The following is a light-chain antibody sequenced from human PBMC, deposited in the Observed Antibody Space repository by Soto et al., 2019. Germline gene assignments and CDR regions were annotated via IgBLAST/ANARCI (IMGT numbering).Light chain of an antibody. Sequence: DIQLTQSPSFLSASVGDRVTITCRASQAIGSSLAWYQQKQGEAPKLLISAASTLQSGVPSRFIGSGFGTEFTLTISSLQPEDFATYYCQQLNSYPLTFGGGTKVEIK. CDR2: AAS. J-gene: IGKJ4*01. CDR1: QAIGSS. V-gene: IGKV1-9*01. CDR3: QQLNSYPLT.